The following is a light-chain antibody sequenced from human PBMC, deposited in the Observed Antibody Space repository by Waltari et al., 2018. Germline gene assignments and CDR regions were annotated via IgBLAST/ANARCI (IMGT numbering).Light chain of an antibody. CDR1: SSNIASNY. CDR3: GTWDSSLSAWV. J-gene: IGLJ3*02. CDR2: DNN. Sequence: QSVLTQPPSVSAAPGQTVTISCSGSSSNIASNYVSWYQHLPGTAPKLLIYDNNKRRSEFPDRFSASKSGTSATLGITGLQTGDEADYYCGTWDSSLSAWVFGGGTKLAVL. V-gene: IGLV1-51*01.